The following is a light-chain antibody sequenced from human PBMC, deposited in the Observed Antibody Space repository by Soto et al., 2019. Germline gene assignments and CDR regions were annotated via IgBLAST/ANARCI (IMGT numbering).Light chain of an antibody. CDR1: QSVSRNY. J-gene: IGKJ4*01. V-gene: IGKV3D-20*02. CDR2: DAS. Sequence: EIVLTQPPGTLSLSPGERATLSCRASQSVSRNYLAWYQQKPGQAPRLLIYDASNRATGIPARFSGSGSGTDFTLTISSLEPEDFAVYFCHQRSNWPLTFGGGTKVDIK. CDR3: HQRSNWPLT.